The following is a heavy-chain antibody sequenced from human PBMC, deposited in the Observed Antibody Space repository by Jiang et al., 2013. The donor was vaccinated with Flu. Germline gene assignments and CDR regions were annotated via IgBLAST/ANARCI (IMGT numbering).Heavy chain of an antibody. J-gene: IGHJ5*02. CDR1: GFTFDDYA. D-gene: IGHD3-22*01. Sequence: LSCAASGFTFDDYAMHWVRQAPGKGLEWVSGINWNSGRIDYADSVKGRFTISRDNAKNSLYLQMNSLRPEDTALYYCAKGGYYYDSSGYWYNWFDPWGQGTLVTVSS. CDR3: AKGGYYYDSSGYWYNWFDP. V-gene: IGHV3-9*01. CDR2: INWNSGRI.